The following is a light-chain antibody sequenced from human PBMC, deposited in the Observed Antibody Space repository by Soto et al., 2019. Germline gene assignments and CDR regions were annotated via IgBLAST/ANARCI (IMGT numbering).Light chain of an antibody. CDR2: EVS. CDR1: SGDVDAFDY. V-gene: IGLV2-14*01. Sequence: QSALTQPASVSGSPGQSITISCTGTSGDVDAFDYVSWYQQHPGKAPKLMIFEVSDRPSGVSDRFSGSKSGSTASLTISGLQAEDEADYYCISYASRDTLLWVFGGGTKLTVL. CDR3: ISYASRDTLLWV. J-gene: IGLJ3*02.